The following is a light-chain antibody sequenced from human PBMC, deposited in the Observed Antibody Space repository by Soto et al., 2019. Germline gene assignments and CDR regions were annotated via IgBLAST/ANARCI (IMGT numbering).Light chain of an antibody. V-gene: IGKV1-13*02. J-gene: IGKJ4*01. Sequence: AIQLTQSPSSLSASVGDRVTITCRASQGISSALAWYQQKPGKPPKLLIYDASSLQSGVPSRFSGSGSGTDFTLTISSLQPEDFATYYCQQFNSYLLTFGGGTKVDIK. CDR1: QGISSA. CDR3: QQFNSYLLT. CDR2: DAS.